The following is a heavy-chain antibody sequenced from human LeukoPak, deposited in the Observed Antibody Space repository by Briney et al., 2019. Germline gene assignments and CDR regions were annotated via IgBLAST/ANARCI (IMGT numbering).Heavy chain of an antibody. CDR2: INHSGST. V-gene: IGHV4-34*01. Sequence: SETLSLTCAVYGGSFSGYYWSWIRQPPGKGLEWIGEINHSGSTNYNPSLKSRVTISVDTSKNQFSLKLSSVTAADTAVYYCARGPNLLRYFDWFPDYRGQGTLVTVSS. D-gene: IGHD3-9*01. CDR3: ARGPNLLRYFDWFPDY. CDR1: GGSFSGYY. J-gene: IGHJ4*02.